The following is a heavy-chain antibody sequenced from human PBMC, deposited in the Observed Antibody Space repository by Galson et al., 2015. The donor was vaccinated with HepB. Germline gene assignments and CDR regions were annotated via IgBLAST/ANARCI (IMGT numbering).Heavy chain of an antibody. CDR3: ARLYSSSWYRSYFDY. Sequence: LSLTCAVYGGSFSGYYWSWIRQLPGKGLEWIGEINHSGSTNYNPSLKSRVTISVDTSKNQFSLKLSSVTAADTAVYYCARLYSSSWYRSYFDYWGQGTLVTVSS. D-gene: IGHD6-13*01. CDR2: INHSGST. J-gene: IGHJ4*02. V-gene: IGHV4-34*01. CDR1: GGSFSGYY.